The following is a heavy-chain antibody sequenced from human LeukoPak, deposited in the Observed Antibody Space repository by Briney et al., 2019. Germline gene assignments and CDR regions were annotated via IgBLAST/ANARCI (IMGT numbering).Heavy chain of an antibody. V-gene: IGHV3-30*18. CDR3: AKDLGAGGLVPWFDP. J-gene: IGHJ5*02. D-gene: IGHD2-15*01. Sequence: GGSLRLSCAASGFTFSSYGMHWVRQAPGKGLEWVAVISYDGSNKYYADSVKGRFTISRDNSKNTLYLQMNSLRAEDTAVYYRAKDLGAGGLVPWFDPWGQGTLVTVSS. CDR1: GFTFSSYG. CDR2: ISYDGSNK.